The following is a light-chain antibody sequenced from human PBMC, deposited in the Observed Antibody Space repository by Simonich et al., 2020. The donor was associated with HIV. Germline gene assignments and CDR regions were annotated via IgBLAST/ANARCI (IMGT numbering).Light chain of an antibody. J-gene: IGLJ3*02. CDR1: SGSIASNY. Sequence: KFMLTQPHSVSESPGKTVTISCTRSSGSIASNYVQWYQQRPGSSPTTVIYEDNQSPSGVPDRFSGSIDSSSNSASLTISGLKTEDEADYYCQSYDSSNWVFGGGTKLTVL. V-gene: IGLV6-57*01. CDR3: QSYDSSNWV. CDR2: EDN.